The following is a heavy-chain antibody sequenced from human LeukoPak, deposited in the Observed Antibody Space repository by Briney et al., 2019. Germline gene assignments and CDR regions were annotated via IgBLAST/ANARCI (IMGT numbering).Heavy chain of an antibody. Sequence: PSETLSLTCTVSGGSISSYYWSWIRQPPGKGLEWIGYIYSSGSTNYSPSLKSRVTISVDTSKNHFSLKLNSVTAADTAVYFCARSANTRASFDYWGHGTLVTVSS. J-gene: IGHJ4*01. V-gene: IGHV4-59*01. CDR1: GGSISSYY. CDR3: ARSANTRASFDY. CDR2: IYSSGST.